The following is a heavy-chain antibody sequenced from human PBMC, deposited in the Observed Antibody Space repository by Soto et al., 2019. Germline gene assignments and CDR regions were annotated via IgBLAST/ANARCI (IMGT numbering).Heavy chain of an antibody. V-gene: IGHV4-4*02. CDR2: IYHTGIT. D-gene: IGHD6-19*01. J-gene: IGHJ6*02. Sequence: SETLSLTCAVSGFSISNSNGLTWVRQPPGQGLEWVGEIYHTGITNYSPSLKSRVTISVDKSKNQFSLKLTSVTAADTAVYYCERFSSAGFCYYFGMDVWGQGTTVTVSS. CDR1: GFSISNSNG. CDR3: ERFSSAGFCYYFGMDV.